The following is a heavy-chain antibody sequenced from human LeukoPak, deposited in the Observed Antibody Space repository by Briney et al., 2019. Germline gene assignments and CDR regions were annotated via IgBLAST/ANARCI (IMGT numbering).Heavy chain of an antibody. CDR1: GGSISSYY. V-gene: IGHV4-59*01. D-gene: IGHD1-14*01. Sequence: PSETLSLTCTVAGGSISSYYWSSVRQPPGKGLEWIGYIYYSGSTNYNPSLKSRSTISVDTSKNQFSLKLSSLTAADTAVYYCARSNPTGAFDIWGQGTMVTVSS. CDR2: IYYSGST. CDR3: ARSNPTGAFDI. J-gene: IGHJ3*02.